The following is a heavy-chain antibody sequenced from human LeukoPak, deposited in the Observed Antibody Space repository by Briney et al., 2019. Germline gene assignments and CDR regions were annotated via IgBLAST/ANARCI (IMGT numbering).Heavy chain of an antibody. Sequence: PSVTLSLTCTVSGCSISNSSYYWGWIRQPPGKGLERNGSNYYSGSTYYNPSLKSRVTITVDTSKNQFSLKLSSVTAADTAVYYHDSPDNILTGYYYWGQGTLVTVSS. CDR2: NYYSGST. V-gene: IGHV4-39*01. J-gene: IGHJ4*02. D-gene: IGHD3-9*01. CDR1: GCSISNSSYY. CDR3: DSPDNILTGYYY.